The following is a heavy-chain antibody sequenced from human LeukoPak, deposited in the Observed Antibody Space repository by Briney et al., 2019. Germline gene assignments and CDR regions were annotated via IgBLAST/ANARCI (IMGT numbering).Heavy chain of an antibody. V-gene: IGHV3-11*01. CDR3: ARELVAGTFDH. D-gene: IGHD1-7*01. Sequence: GGSLRLSCGASEFNVNDYYMSWVRQAPGKGLEWISDIGGSDSIIAYAVSVECRFTISRQIAKNSLFLQMNSLRADDTAVYYCARELVAGTFDHWGQGILVTVSS. CDR1: EFNVNDYY. CDR2: IGGSDSII. J-gene: IGHJ4*02.